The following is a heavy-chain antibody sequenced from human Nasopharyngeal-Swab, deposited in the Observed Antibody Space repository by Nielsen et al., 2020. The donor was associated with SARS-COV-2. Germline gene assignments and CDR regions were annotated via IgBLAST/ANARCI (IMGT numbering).Heavy chain of an antibody. Sequence: ASLQISCKASAYTFTSYDIIQVRQPPGQGLEWMGWISAYNGNTNYAQKLQGRVTMTTDTSTSTAYLELKSLRSDDTAVYYCARDFRVGCSSTSCYYYYGMDVWGQGTTVTVSS. J-gene: IGHJ6*02. CDR1: AYTFTSYD. CDR3: ARDFRVGCSSTSCYYYYGMDV. D-gene: IGHD2-2*01. V-gene: IGHV1-18*01. CDR2: ISAYNGNT.